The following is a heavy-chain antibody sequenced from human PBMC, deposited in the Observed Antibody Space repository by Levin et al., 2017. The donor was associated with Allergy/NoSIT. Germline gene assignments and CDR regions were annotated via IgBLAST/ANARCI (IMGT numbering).Heavy chain of an antibody. Sequence: GESLKISCAAAGFTFRDYWMTWVRQTPGRGLEWVANIDQDGSQKYYVDSVKGRFTISRDNAKNSVDLQMNYLRDDDTAVYYCARKLRGNSAYEALVIWAHGQMVT. CDR3: ARKLRGNSAYEALVI. V-gene: IGHV3-7*03. CDR2: IDQDGSQK. D-gene: IGHD5-12*01. J-gene: IGHJ3*02. CDR1: GFTFRDYW.